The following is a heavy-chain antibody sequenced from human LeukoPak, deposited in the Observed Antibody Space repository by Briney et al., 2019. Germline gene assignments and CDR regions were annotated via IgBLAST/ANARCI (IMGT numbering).Heavy chain of an antibody. CDR2: IKQDGSEK. CDR1: VFTFSSYW. J-gene: IGHJ4*02. CDR3: ARDLVLLWFGELLGSGPFDY. Sequence: GGSLRLSCAASVFTFSSYWMSWVRQAPGKGLEWVANIKQDGSEKYYVDSVRGRFTISRDNAKNSLYLQMNSLRAEDTAVYYCARDLVLLWFGELLGSGPFDYWGQGTLFTVSS. V-gene: IGHV3-7*01. D-gene: IGHD3-10*01.